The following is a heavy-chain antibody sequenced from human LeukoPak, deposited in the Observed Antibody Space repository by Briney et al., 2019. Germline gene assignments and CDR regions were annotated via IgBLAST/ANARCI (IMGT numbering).Heavy chain of an antibody. CDR3: AKIGSVVVPAAVGGHY. Sequence: GGSLRLSCAASGFTFSSYAMSWVRQAPGKGLEWVSGISGSGDNTYYADSVKGRFTISRDNSKNTLFLQMSGLRVEDTAIYYCAKIGSVVVPAAVGGHYWGQGTLVTVSS. J-gene: IGHJ4*02. CDR1: GFTFSSYA. V-gene: IGHV3-23*01. CDR2: ISGSGDNT. D-gene: IGHD2-15*01.